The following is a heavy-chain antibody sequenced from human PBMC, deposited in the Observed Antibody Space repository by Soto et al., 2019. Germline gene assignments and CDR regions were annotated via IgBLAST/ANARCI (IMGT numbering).Heavy chain of an antibody. CDR1: GGSISSYY. CDR2: IYYSGST. CDR3: ARGQLHRYYYNGMDV. Sequence: ASETLSLTCTVSGGSISSYYWSWIRQPPGKGLEWIGYIYYSGSTNYNPSLKSRVTISVDTSKNQFSLKLSSVTAADTAVYYCARGQLHRYYYNGMDVWGQGTTVTVSS. V-gene: IGHV4-59*01. D-gene: IGHD1-7*01. J-gene: IGHJ6*02.